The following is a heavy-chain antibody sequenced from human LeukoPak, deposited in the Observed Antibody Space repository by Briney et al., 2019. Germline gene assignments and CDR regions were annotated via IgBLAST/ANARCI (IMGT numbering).Heavy chain of an antibody. CDR2: ISYDGSNK. CDR1: GFTFSSYA. CDR3: ARTALHYDSSGYEWGAFDI. Sequence: PGGSLRLSCAASGFTFSSYAMHWVRQAPGKGLEWVAVISYDGSNKYYADSVKGRFTISRDNSKNTLYLQMNSLRAEDTAVYYCARTALHYDSSGYEWGAFDIWGQGTMVTVSS. J-gene: IGHJ3*02. V-gene: IGHV3-30*04. D-gene: IGHD3-22*01.